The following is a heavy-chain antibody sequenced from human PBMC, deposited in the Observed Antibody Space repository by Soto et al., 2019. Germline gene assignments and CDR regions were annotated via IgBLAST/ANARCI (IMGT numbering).Heavy chain of an antibody. V-gene: IGHV6-1*01. D-gene: IGHD6-13*01. J-gene: IGHJ4*02. CDR3: AREGGDSSSWYFDS. CDR2: TYYRSKWNN. Sequence: SQTLSLTFAISGDSASSNSAAWNWVRQCPSRGLEWLGRTYYRSKWNNDYAVSVKRRITINPDTSKNQFSLQLNSVTPEDTAVYYCAREGGDSSSWYFDSWGKGTLATVP. CDR1: GDSASSNSAA.